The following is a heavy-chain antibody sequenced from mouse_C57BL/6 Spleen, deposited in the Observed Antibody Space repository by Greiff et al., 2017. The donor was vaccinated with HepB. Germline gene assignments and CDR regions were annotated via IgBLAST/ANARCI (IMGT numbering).Heavy chain of an antibody. CDR3: ARGGSSYYYFDY. CDR2: IDPENGDT. CDR1: GFNIKDDY. J-gene: IGHJ2*01. Sequence: EVQLQESGAELVRPGASVKLSCTASGFNIKDDYMHWVKQRPEQGLEWIGWIDPENGDTEYASKFKGKATLTADKSSSTAYMQLSSLTSEDSAVYFCARGGSSYYYFDYWGQGTTLTVSS. D-gene: IGHD1-1*01. V-gene: IGHV14-4*01.